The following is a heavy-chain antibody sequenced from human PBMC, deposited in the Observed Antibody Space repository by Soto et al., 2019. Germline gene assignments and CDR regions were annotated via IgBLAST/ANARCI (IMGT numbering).Heavy chain of an antibody. V-gene: IGHV4-59*02. J-gene: IGHJ4*02. D-gene: IGHD6-19*01. CDR2: MHNSGST. CDR3: ARDLGSGWGYFDY. Sequence: QVQLQESGPGLVKPSETLSLTCTVSGVSVSSDCWSWIRQPPGKGLEWIGYMHNSGSTNYNPSLKSRVTASVVTPKNQISLKLTSVTAADTAVYYCARDLGSGWGYFDYWGQGTLVTVSS. CDR1: GVSVSSDC.